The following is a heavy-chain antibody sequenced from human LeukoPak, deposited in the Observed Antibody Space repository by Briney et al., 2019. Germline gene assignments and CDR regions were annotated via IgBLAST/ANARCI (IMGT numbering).Heavy chain of an antibody. D-gene: IGHD6-6*01. J-gene: IGHJ6*03. CDR2: INHSGST. CDR3: ARGDGSSSRGNYYYYYMDV. Sequence: SSETLSLTRTVSGGSISSSSYYWGWIRQPPGKGLEWIGEINHSGSTNYNPSLKSRVTISVDTSKNQFSLKLSSVTAADTAVYYCARGDGSSSRGNYYYYYMDVWGKGTTVTVSS. V-gene: IGHV4-39*07. CDR1: GGSISSSSYY.